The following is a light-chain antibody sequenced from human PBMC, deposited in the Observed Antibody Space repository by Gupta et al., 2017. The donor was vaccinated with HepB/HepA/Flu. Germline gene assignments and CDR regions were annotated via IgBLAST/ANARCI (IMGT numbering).Light chain of an antibody. CDR3: NSRDSSGNQVV. CDR1: SLRSYY. J-gene: IGLJ2*01. Sequence: SSELTQDSAVSVGLGQRARITCQGDSLRSYYASWYQQKPGQAPVLVIYGKNNRPSGIPDRFSGSSSGETASLTITGAQAEDEADYYCNSRDSSGNQVVFGGGTKLTVL. CDR2: GKN. V-gene: IGLV3-19*01.